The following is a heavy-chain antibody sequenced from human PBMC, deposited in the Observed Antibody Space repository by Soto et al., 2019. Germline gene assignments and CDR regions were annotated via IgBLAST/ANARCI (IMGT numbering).Heavy chain of an antibody. Sequence: QVQLQESGPGLVKPSQTLSLTCTVSGGSISSGGYYWSWIRQHPGKGLEWIGYIYYSGSTYYNPSSKCRVTISVYTSKNQFARKLSSVTAADTAVYYFARDPSPRGYHWSPFYYDYGMDYWGQGTTVTVSS. D-gene: IGHD5-12*01. CDR2: IYYSGST. CDR1: GGSISSGGYY. V-gene: IGHV4-31*03. CDR3: ARDPSPRGYHWSPFYYDYGMDY. J-gene: IGHJ6*02.